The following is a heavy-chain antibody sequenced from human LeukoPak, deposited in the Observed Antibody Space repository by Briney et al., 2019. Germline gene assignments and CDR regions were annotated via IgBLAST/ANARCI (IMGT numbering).Heavy chain of an antibody. D-gene: IGHD3-16*01. CDR1: GFTFRSYS. CDR3: ARDRSTNSYAEYFFDY. CDR2: ISTSSSYI. J-gene: IGHJ4*02. Sequence: PGGSLRFSCAASGFTFRSYSMNWVRQAPGKGLEWVSSISTSSSYIYYADSVKGRFTISRDNAKNLLYLQMNSLRAEDTAVYHCARDRSTNSYAEYFFDYWGQGTLVTVSS. V-gene: IGHV3-21*01.